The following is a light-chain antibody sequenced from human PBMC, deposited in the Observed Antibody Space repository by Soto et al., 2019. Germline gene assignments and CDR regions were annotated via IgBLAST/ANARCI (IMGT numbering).Light chain of an antibody. CDR1: QSISSY. CDR3: QQSYSAPLT. CDR2: VAS. J-gene: IGKJ4*01. V-gene: IGKV1-39*01. Sequence: DIQMTQSPSSLSASVGDRVTISCRASQSISSYLNWYQQKPGQAPNLLIYVASSLQSGVPSRFSGSGSGTDFTLTISSLQPEDFATYYCQQSYSAPLTFGGGTKVEIK.